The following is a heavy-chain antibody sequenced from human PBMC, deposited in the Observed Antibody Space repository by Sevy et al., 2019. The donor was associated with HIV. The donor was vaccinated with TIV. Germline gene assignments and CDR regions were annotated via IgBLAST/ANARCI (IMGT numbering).Heavy chain of an antibody. CDR3: ARGDINMYYYDSSGYYPFDY. V-gene: IGHV4-59*01. J-gene: IGHJ4*02. CDR1: GGSISSYY. D-gene: IGHD3-22*01. CDR2: IYYSGST. Sequence: SETLSLTCTVSGGSISSYYWSWIRQPPGKGLEWIGYIYYSGSTNYNPSLKSRVTISVDTSKNQFSLKLSSVTAADTAVFYCARGDINMYYYDSSGYYPFDYWGQGTLVTVSS.